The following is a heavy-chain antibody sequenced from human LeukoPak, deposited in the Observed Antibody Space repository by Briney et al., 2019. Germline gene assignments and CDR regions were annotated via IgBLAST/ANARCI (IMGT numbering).Heavy chain of an antibody. V-gene: IGHV3-21*01. CDR1: GFTFSSYS. Sequence: GGSLRLSCAASGFTFSSYSMNWVRQAPGKGLEWVSSISRSSSYIYYADSVKGRFTTSRDNAKNSLYLQMNSLTAEDTAVYCCAKMLNPYPTRDSLDTGGQGTLVTVSS. D-gene: IGHD5-18*01. CDR3: AKMLNPYPTRDSLDT. CDR2: ISRSSSYI. J-gene: IGHJ4*02.